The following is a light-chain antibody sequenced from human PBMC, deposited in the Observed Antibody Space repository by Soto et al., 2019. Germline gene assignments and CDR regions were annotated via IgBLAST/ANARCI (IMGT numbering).Light chain of an antibody. CDR3: QQCNTYPYT. CDR2: RAS. V-gene: IGKV1-5*03. J-gene: IGKJ2*01. Sequence: DIQMTQSPSTLSASIGDRVTITCRASQSISTWLAWYQQKPGKAPKVLIYRASTLESDVPSRFSGSGSGTEFALPISSLQPDDFATYYCQQCNTYPYTFGQGTKLE. CDR1: QSISTW.